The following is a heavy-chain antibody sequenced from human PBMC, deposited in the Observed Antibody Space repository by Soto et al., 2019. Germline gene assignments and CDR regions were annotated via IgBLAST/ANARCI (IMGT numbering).Heavy chain of an antibody. D-gene: IGHD6-6*01. CDR2: ISSSSSYI. Sequence: AGRSLRLSCAASGFTFSSYSMNWVRQAPGKGLEWVSSISSSSSYIYYADSVKGRFTISRDNAKNSLYLQMNSLRAEDTAVYYCARTLWDWGMYSSSSDYWGQGTLVTVSS. J-gene: IGHJ4*02. V-gene: IGHV3-21*01. CDR3: ARTLWDWGMYSSSSDY. CDR1: GFTFSSYS.